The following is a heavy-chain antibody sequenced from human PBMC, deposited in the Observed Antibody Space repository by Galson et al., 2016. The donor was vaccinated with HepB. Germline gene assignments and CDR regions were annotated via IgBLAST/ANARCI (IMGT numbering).Heavy chain of an antibody. CDR1: GYTFKTRG. CDR2: INPGNGLT. J-gene: IGHJ4*02. V-gene: IGHV1-3*01. CDR3: ARIVAGLDS. Sequence: SVKVSCKASGYTFKTRGIHWVRQAPGQGLEWMGWINPGNGLTKSSQKFQGRVTFTRDTIATTAYMELSSLRYEDTAVFYCARIVAGLDSWGQGTLVTVS. D-gene: IGHD3-16*02.